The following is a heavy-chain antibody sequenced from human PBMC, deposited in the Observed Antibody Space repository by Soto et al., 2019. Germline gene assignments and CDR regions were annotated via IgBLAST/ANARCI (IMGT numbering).Heavy chain of an antibody. CDR1: GDSVSSNSAA. D-gene: IGHD1-1*01. V-gene: IGHV6-1*01. Sequence: PSQTLSLTCAISGDSVSSNSAAWNWIRQSPSRGLEWLGRTYYRSKWYNDYAVSVKSRITINPDTSKNQFSLQLNSVTPEDTAVYYCAREGKESPLWYKGDYYYGMDVWGQGTTVTVSS. CDR3: AREGKESPLWYKGDYYYGMDV. J-gene: IGHJ6*02. CDR2: TYYRSKWYN.